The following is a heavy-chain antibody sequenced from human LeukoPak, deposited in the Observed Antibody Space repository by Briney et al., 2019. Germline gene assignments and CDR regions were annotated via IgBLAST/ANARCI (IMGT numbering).Heavy chain of an antibody. J-gene: IGHJ5*02. CDR1: GGSISSSSYY. CDR2: IYYSGST. V-gene: IGHV4-39*01. D-gene: IGHD3-10*01. CDR3: ARSITMVRGGIFWFDP. Sequence: KASETLSLTCTVSGGSISSSSYYWGWIRQPPGKGLEWIGSIYYSGSTYYNPSLKSRVTISVDTSKNQYSLKLSSVTAADTAVYYCARSITMVRGGIFWFDPWGQGTLVTVSS.